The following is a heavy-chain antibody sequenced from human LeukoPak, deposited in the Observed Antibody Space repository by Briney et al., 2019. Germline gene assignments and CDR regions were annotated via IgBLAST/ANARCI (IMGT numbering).Heavy chain of an antibody. CDR3: ARGASYGGNWGVDY. CDR2: IYYSGST. D-gene: IGHD4-23*01. J-gene: IGHJ4*02. V-gene: IGHV4-59*08. CDR1: GGSISSYY. Sequence: SETLSLTCTVSGGSISSYYWSWIRQPPGKGLEWIGYIYYSGSTNYNPSLKSRVTISVDTSKNQFSLKLSSVTAADTAVYYCARGASYGGNWGVDYWGQGTLVTVSS.